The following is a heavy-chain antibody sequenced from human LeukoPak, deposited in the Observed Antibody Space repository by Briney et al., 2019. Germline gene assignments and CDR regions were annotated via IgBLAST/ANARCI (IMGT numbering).Heavy chain of an antibody. D-gene: IGHD3-10*01. J-gene: IGHJ5*02. CDR1: GFTFSSYP. Sequence: GGSLRLSCAASGFTFSSYPISWVRQAPGKGLEWVSAISGSGRLTYYADSVKGRFTISRDNSKNTLYLQMNSLRAEDTAVYYCARDGITMVRGVIIPWFDPWGQGTLVTVSS. CDR2: ISGSGRLT. CDR3: ARDGITMVRGVIIPWFDP. V-gene: IGHV3-23*01.